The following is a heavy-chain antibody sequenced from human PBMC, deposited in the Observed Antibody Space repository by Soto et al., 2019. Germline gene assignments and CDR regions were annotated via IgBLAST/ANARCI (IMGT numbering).Heavy chain of an antibody. CDR3: ARRETGYSYGSGFDY. D-gene: IGHD5-18*01. Sequence: SETLSLTCTVSGGSVSSGSYYWSWIRQPPGKGLEWIGYIYYSGSTNYNPSLKSRVTISVDTSKNQFSLKLSSVTAADTAVYFCARRETGYSYGSGFDYWGQGTLVTVSS. CDR2: IYYSGST. V-gene: IGHV4-61*01. CDR1: GGSVSSGSYY. J-gene: IGHJ4*02.